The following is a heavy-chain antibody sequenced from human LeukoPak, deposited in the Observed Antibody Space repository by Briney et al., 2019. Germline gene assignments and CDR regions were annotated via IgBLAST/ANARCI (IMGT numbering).Heavy chain of an antibody. Sequence: GGSLRLSCAASGFTFSSYWMSWVRQAPGKGLEWVANIKQDGSEKYYVDSVKGRFTVSRDNSKDTVSLQLNSLRAEDTAVYYCARGSGAAAGAFDYWGQGTLVTVPS. CDR1: GFTFSSYW. J-gene: IGHJ4*02. CDR2: IKQDGSEK. V-gene: IGHV3-7*01. CDR3: ARGSGAAAGAFDY. D-gene: IGHD6-13*01.